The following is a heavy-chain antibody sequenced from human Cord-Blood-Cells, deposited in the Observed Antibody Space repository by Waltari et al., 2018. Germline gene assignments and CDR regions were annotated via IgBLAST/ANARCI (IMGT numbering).Heavy chain of an antibody. Sequence: QVQLVESGGGVVQPGRSLRLSCAASGFTFSSYAMHWVRQAPGKGLEWVAVISYDGSNKYYADSVKGRFTISRDNSKNTLYLQMNSLRAEDTAVYYCARDAKHWGPDAFDIWGQGTMVTVSS. CDR1: GFTFSSYA. V-gene: IGHV3-30-3*01. CDR2: ISYDGSNK. D-gene: IGHD7-27*01. J-gene: IGHJ3*02. CDR3: ARDAKHWGPDAFDI.